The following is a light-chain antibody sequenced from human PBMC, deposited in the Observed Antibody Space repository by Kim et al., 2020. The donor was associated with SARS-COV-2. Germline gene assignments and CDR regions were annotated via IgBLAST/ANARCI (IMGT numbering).Light chain of an antibody. Sequence: SSELTQDPAVSVALGQTVRITCQGDSLRNYYASWYQQKLGQAPVVVIHGKDNRPSGIPDRFSGSSSGNTASLTITGAQAEDEADYYCKCRDNSGNRLVFGGGTQLTVL. CDR1: SLRNYY. V-gene: IGLV3-19*01. CDR3: KCRDNSGNRLV. J-gene: IGLJ2*01. CDR2: GKD.